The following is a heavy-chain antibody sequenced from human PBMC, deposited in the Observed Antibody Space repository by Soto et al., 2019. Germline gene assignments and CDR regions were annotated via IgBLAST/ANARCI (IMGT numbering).Heavy chain of an antibody. Sequence: QVQLVESGGGVVQPGRSLRLSCAASGFTFSSYGMHWVRQAPGKGLEWVAVIWYDGSNKYYADSVKGRFTISRDNSKNTLYLQMNSLRAEDTAVYYCARINDYVWGSYRYRTNDAFDIWGQGTMVTVSS. CDR2: IWYDGSNK. D-gene: IGHD3-16*02. CDR1: GFTFSSYG. CDR3: ARINDYVWGSYRYRTNDAFDI. J-gene: IGHJ3*02. V-gene: IGHV3-33*01.